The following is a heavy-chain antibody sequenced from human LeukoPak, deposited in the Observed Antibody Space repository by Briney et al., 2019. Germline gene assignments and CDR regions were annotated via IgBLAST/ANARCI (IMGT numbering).Heavy chain of an antibody. CDR3: ARDHFGSGSYFDAFDI. CDR1: GYRFTSYW. CDR2: IYPGDSDT. J-gene: IGHJ3*02. V-gene: IGHV5-51*01. Sequence: PGESLKISCKGSGYRFTSYWIGWVRQMPGKGLEWMGIIYPGDSDTRYSPSFQGQVTISADKSISTAYLQWSSLKASDTAMYYCARDHFGSGSYFDAFDICGQGTMVTVSS. D-gene: IGHD3-10*01.